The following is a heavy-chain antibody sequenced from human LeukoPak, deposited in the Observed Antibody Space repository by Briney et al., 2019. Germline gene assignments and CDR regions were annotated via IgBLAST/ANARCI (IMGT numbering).Heavy chain of an antibody. CDR2: IYYSGST. CDR3: AREGVTMVRGVYSSNPPLGGRGKYNYYYYMDV. CDR1: GGFISSYY. D-gene: IGHD3-10*01. Sequence: PSETLSLTCTVSGGFISSYYWSGIRQPPGKGLEWIGYIYYSGSTNYNPSLKSRVTISVDTSKNQFSLKLSSVTAADTAVYYCAREGVTMVRGVYSSNPPLGGRGKYNYYYYMDVWGKGTTVTVSS. J-gene: IGHJ6*03. V-gene: IGHV4-59*01.